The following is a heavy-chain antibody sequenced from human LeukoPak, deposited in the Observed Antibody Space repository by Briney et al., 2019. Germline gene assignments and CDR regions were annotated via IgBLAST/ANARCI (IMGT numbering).Heavy chain of an antibody. Sequence: PGGSLRLSCAASGFTFSSYAMSWVRQALGKGLEWVSAISGSGGSTYYADSVKGRFTISRDNSKNTLYLQMNSLRAEDTAVYYCAKDRFYGSGSFVGPSDYWGQGTLVTVSS. CDR1: GFTFSSYA. CDR2: ISGSGGST. J-gene: IGHJ4*02. CDR3: AKDRFYGSGSFVGPSDY. D-gene: IGHD3-10*01. V-gene: IGHV3-23*01.